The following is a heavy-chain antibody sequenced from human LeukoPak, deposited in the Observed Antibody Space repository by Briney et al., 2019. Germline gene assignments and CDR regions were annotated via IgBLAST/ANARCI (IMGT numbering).Heavy chain of an antibody. Sequence: QPGRSLRLSCTASGFTFGDYAMSWFRQAPGKGLEWVGFIRSKAYGGTTEYAASVKGRFTISRDDSKSIAYLQMNSLKTEDTAVYYCTRDPGIVGAPGAFDIWGQGTMVTVSS. CDR2: IRSKAYGGTT. CDR3: TRDPGIVGAPGAFDI. V-gene: IGHV3-49*03. J-gene: IGHJ3*02. D-gene: IGHD1-26*01. CDR1: GFTFGDYA.